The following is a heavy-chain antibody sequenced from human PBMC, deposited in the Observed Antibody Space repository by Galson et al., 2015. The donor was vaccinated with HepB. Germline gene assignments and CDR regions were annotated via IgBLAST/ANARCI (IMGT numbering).Heavy chain of an antibody. CDR2: ISAYNGNT. CDR3: ARGPHIVATNNWFDP. D-gene: IGHD5-12*01. J-gene: IGHJ5*02. Sequence: SVKVSCKASGYTFTSYGISWVRQAPGQGLEWMGWISAYNGNTNYAQKLQGRVTMTTDTSTSTAYMELRSLRSDDTAVYYCARGPHIVATNNWFDPWGQGTLVTVSS. V-gene: IGHV1-18*04. CDR1: GYTFTSYG.